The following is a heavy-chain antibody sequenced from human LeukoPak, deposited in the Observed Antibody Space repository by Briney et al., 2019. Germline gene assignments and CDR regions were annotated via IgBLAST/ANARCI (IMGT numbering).Heavy chain of an antibody. V-gene: IGHV4-38-2*02. CDR2: MYQSGST. CDR3: ANGGYCSSTSCYPNWFDP. D-gene: IGHD2-2*01. J-gene: IGHJ5*02. CDR1: AYSISSGYY. Sequence: SETLSLTCTVSAYSISSGYYWAWIRQPPGKGLEWIGSMYQSGSTYYNPSLESRVTISEDTSKKQFSLNLSTVTAADTAVYYCANGGYCSSTSCYPNWFDPWGQGTLVTVSS.